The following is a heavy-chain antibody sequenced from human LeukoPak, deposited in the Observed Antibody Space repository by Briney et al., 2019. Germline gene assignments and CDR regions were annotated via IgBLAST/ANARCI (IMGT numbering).Heavy chain of an antibody. CDR1: GFTFSSYS. V-gene: IGHV3-30*18. CDR2: ISYDGSNK. J-gene: IGHJ4*02. D-gene: IGHD3-10*01. CDR3: AKSSGSGSYRIDY. Sequence: PGGSLRLSCAASGFTFSSYSMNWVRQAPGKGLEWVAVISYDGSNKYYGDSVKGRFTISRDNSKNTLYLQTNSLRAEDTAVYYCAKSSGSGSYRIDYWGQGTLVTVSS.